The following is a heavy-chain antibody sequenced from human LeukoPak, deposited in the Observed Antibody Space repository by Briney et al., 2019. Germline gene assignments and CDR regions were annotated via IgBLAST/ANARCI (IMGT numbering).Heavy chain of an antibody. CDR1: GFTFDDYA. V-gene: IGHV3-9*01. D-gene: IGHD4-17*01. CDR2: ISWNSGSI. Sequence: PGRSLRLSCAASGFTFDDYAMHWVRQAPGKGLEWVSGISWNSGSIGYADSVKGRFTISRDNAKNSLYLQMNSLRAEDTALYYCAKSGDYERPVFDYWSQGTLVTVSS. J-gene: IGHJ4*02. CDR3: AKSGDYERPVFDY.